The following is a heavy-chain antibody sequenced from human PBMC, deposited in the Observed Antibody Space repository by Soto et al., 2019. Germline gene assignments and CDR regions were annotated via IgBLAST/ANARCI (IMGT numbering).Heavy chain of an antibody. Sequence: VPLLVSGGGSVQPGGSLRLSCAASGFSFSNYAMSWVRQAPGTGLEWVSAIDSGGGSTYYAASVKGRFSISRDNSMNTLYLQMNSLRAEDTAIYYCTKEHSNYPDNWFDPWGQGTLVTVSS. CDR3: TKEHSNYPDNWFDP. V-gene: IGHV3-23*01. CDR1: GFSFSNYA. CDR2: IDSGGGST. D-gene: IGHD4-4*01. J-gene: IGHJ5*02.